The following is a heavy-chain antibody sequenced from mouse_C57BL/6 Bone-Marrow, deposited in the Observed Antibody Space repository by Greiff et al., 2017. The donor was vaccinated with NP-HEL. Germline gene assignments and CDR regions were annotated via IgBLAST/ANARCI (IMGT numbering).Heavy chain of an antibody. D-gene: IGHD1-1*01. CDR3: AGRSYPFFDY. CDR2: IYPGDGDT. V-gene: IGHV1-82*01. J-gene: IGHJ2*01. Sequence: VQLVESGPELVKPGASVKISCKASGYAFSSSWMNWVKQRPGKGLEWIGRIYPGDGDTNYNGKFKGKATLTADKSSSTAYMQLSSLTSEDSAVYFCAGRSYPFFDYWGQGTTLTVSS. CDR1: GYAFSSSW.